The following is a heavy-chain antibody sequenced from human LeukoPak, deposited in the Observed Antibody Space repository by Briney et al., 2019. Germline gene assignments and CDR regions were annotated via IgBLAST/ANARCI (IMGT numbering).Heavy chain of an antibody. V-gene: IGHV3-30*02. CDR1: GFTFSSYG. D-gene: IGHD5-24*01. J-gene: IGHJ4*02. CDR2: IRYDGSNK. CDR3: AKGGRDGYNRGLFEN. Sequence: GGSLRLSCAASGFTFSSYGMHWVRQAPGKGLEWVAFIRYDGSNKYYADSVKGRFTISRDNSKNTLYLQMNSLRAEDTAVYYCAKGGRDGYNRGLFENWGQGTLVTVSS.